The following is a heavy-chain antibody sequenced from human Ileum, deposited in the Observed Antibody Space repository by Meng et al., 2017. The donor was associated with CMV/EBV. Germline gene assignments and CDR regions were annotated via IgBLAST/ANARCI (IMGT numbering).Heavy chain of an antibody. CDR3: ARGSSSWAFDY. J-gene: IGHJ4*02. D-gene: IGHD2-2*01. V-gene: IGHV4-4*07. CDR2: FYRSDTY. Sequence: VLVSPSDTMSPSCTVSGGSVNNYYWSWNRQYAGKGLAWIGRFYRSDTYNYHPSLDSRVTMSVDTSKNQFSLKLSSVTAADTAVYYCARGSSSWAFDYWGQGTLVTVSS. CDR1: GGSVNNYY.